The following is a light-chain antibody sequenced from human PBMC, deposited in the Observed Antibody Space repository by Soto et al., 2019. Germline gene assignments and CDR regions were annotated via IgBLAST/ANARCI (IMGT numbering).Light chain of an antibody. Sequence: QSALTQPASVSGSPGQSITISCTGTSSDVGGYNYVSWYQQHPGKAPKLMIYGVTNRPSGVSNRFSGSKSGNTASLTISGRQAEDEAEYYCSSYTSSTTLSVVFGGGTKLTVL. CDR2: GVT. CDR1: SSDVGGYNY. J-gene: IGLJ2*01. CDR3: SSYTSSTTLSVV. V-gene: IGLV2-14*01.